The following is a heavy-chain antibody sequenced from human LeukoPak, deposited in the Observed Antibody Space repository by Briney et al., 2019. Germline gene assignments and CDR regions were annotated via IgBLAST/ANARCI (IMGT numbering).Heavy chain of an antibody. CDR1: AFSSSSHG. D-gene: IGHD2-8*02. J-gene: IGHJ4*02. Sequence: GGSLRLSCVASAFSSSSHGIYWVRQVPGKGLEWVAFMYNDENDKNYGDSVKGRFTISRDNSKNTFFLQMNSLRRDDAAVYYCATLVKTGSGGRGYFDHWGQGTLVTISS. CDR2: MYNDENDK. CDR3: ATLVKTGSGGRGYFDH. V-gene: IGHV3-30*02.